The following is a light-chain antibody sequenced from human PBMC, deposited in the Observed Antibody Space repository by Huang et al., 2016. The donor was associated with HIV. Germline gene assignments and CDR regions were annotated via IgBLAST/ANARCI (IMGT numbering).Light chain of an antibody. CDR1: QSVSGY. V-gene: IGKV3-11*01. Sequence: EIVLTQSPATLSLSPGERATLSCRASQSVSGYLAWYQQKPGQAPRLLIYDVSNRATGIPARFSGSVSGSDFTLTISNREPEDVAVYYCQQRSNWLFTFGPGTKVDIK. J-gene: IGKJ3*01. CDR2: DVS. CDR3: QQRSNWLFT.